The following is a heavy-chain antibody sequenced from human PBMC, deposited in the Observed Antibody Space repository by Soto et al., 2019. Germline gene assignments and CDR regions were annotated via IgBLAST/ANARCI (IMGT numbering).Heavy chain of an antibody. Sequence: GGSLRLSCAASGFTFSSYAMSWVRQAPGKGLEWVSAISGSGGSTYYADSVKGRFTISRDNSKNTLYLQMNSLRAEDTAVYYCAIQTGAYYYDSSGYYYWGQGTLVTVSS. CDR2: ISGSGGST. V-gene: IGHV3-23*01. J-gene: IGHJ4*02. CDR3: AIQTGAYYYDSSGYYY. D-gene: IGHD3-22*01. CDR1: GFTFSSYA.